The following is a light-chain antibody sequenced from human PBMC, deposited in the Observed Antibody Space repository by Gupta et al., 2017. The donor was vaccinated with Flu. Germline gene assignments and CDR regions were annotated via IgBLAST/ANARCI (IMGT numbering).Light chain of an antibody. J-gene: IGLJ3*02. CDR1: SDSVGSLG. V-gene: IGLV10-54*04. Sequence: TTTSMRNSDSVGSLGVSWQQQHKGHPPWLLWYRNNRRSTGNAERFCASRSGNAAALTITSLQPEAEAEYYCSSWNSSPSAWVFDGGTKLTVL. CDR2: RNN. CDR3: SSWNSSPSAWV.